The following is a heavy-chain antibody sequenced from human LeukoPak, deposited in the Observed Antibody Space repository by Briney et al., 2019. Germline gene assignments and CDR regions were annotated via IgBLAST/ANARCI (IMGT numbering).Heavy chain of an antibody. D-gene: IGHD2-2*02. CDR3: ARDCSSTSCYNRIDY. Sequence: PGGSLRLSCAASGFTFSSYTMTWVRQAPGKGLEWVSVISGNGGTTYYEDSVTGRFTISRDNAKNSRYLQMNSLRAEDTAVYYCARDCSSTSCYNRIDYWGQGTLVTVSS. CDR2: ISGNGGTT. V-gene: IGHV3-23*02. CDR1: GFTFSSYT. J-gene: IGHJ4*02.